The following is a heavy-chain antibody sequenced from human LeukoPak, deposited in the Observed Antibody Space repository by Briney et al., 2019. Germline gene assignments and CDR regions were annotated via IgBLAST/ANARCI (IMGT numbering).Heavy chain of an antibody. J-gene: IGHJ4*02. CDR2: ISAYNGNT. D-gene: IGHD2-2*01. V-gene: IGHV1-18*01. CDR3: AREGYCSSTSCPKDIDY. CDR1: GYTFTSYG. Sequence: GASVKVFCKASGYTFTSYGISWVRQAPGQGLEWMGWISAYNGNTNYAQKLQGRVTMTTDTSTSTAYMELRSLRSDDTAVYYCAREGYCSSTSCPKDIDYWGQGTLVTVSS.